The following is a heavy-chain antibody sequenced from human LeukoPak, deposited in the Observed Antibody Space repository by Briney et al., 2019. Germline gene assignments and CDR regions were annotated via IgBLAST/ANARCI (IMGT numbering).Heavy chain of an antibody. D-gene: IGHD2-15*01. CDR3: ARDGCSGGSCYPYFDY. J-gene: IGHJ4*02. V-gene: IGHV1-2*02. Sequence: ASVKVSCKASGYTFTGYYMHWVRQAPGQGLEWMGWINPNSGGTNYAQKLQGRVTMTRDTSISTAYMELSRLRSDDTAVYYCARDGCSGGSCYPYFDYWGQGTLVTVSS. CDR1: GYTFTGYY. CDR2: INPNSGGT.